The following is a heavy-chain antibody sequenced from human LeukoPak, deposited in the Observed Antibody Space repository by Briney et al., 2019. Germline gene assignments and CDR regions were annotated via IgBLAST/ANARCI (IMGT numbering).Heavy chain of an antibody. CDR3: ASGSGSYQVYYFDY. CDR2: IIPIFGTA. V-gene: IGHV1-69*06. J-gene: IGHJ4*02. Sequence: SVKVSCKASGGTFISYAISWVRQAPGQGLEWMGGIIPIFGTANYAQKFQGRVTITADKSTSTAYMELGSLRSEDTAVYYCASGSGSYQVYYFDYWGQGTLVTVSS. D-gene: IGHD3-10*01. CDR1: GGTFISYA.